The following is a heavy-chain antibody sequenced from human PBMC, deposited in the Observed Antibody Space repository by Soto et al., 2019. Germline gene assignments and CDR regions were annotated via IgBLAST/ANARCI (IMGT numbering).Heavy chain of an antibody. D-gene: IGHD2-2*01. Sequence: QVQLVQSGAEVKKPGASVKVSCKASGYTFTGYYIHWVRQAPGQGLEWMGGINPNSGASNYAQKFQGRVTMTRDTSISTGYMELSRPRSDDTAVYYCARYCSSTSCQFDPWGQGTLVTVSS. J-gene: IGHJ5*02. CDR3: ARYCSSTSCQFDP. CDR2: INPNSGAS. CDR1: GYTFTGYY. V-gene: IGHV1-2*02.